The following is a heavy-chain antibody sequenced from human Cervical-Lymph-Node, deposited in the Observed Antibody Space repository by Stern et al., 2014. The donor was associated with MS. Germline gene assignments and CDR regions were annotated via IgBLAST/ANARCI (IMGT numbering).Heavy chain of an antibody. Sequence: EVHLVESGGGVVKPGGSLRLSCAASGFSFIDAWMGWVRQAPGKGLEWVGRIKSKSDGESKDYAAPVIGRFVMSRDDSENTMYLQMNSLKTEDTAVYFCTTDAGAPTWTHLFDYWGQGAQVTVSS. CDR3: TTDAGAPTWTHLFDY. CDR1: GFSFIDAW. J-gene: IGHJ4*02. CDR2: IKSKSDGESK. V-gene: IGHV3-15*01. D-gene: IGHD3-10*01.